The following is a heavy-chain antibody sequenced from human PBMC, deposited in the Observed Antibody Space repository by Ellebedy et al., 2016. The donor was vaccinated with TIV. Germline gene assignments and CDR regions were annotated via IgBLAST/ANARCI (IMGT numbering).Heavy chain of an antibody. V-gene: IGHV3-23*01. J-gene: IGHJ1*01. CDR1: GFTLSTYA. CDR2: ISGSGGTS. D-gene: IGHD2-15*01. CDR3: AKDGEYCSGGSCYEHFSD. Sequence: GESLKISCAASGFTLSTYAMSWVRQAPGRGLEWVSGISGSGGTSFYADSVKGRFTISRDVSNNTLYLEMNSLRAEDTAVYSCAKDGEYCSGGSCYEHFSDWGQGVLVTVSS.